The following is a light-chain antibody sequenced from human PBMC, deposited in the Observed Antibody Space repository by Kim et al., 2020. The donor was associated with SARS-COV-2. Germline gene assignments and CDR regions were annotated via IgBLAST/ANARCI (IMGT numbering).Light chain of an antibody. CDR3: CSYAGSSIVV. CDR1: STDVGSYNL. Sequence: GQSITISCTGTSTDVGSYNLVSWYQHHAGKAPKLIIYEVSKRPSGVSNRFSGSKSGNTASLTISGLQAEDEGDYYCCSYAGSSIVVFGGGTKLTVL. J-gene: IGLJ2*01. V-gene: IGLV2-23*02. CDR2: EVS.